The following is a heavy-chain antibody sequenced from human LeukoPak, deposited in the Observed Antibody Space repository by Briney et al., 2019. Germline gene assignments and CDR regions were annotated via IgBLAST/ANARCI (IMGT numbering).Heavy chain of an antibody. CDR2: IGTAGDT. Sequence: QPGGSLRLSCAASGFTFSSYDMHWVRQATGKGLEWVSAIGTAGDTYYPGSVKGRFTISRENAKNSLYLQMNSLRAGDTAVYYCARGIPNYYFDYWGQGTLVTVSS. CDR1: GFTFSSYD. CDR3: ARGIPNYYFDY. J-gene: IGHJ4*02. V-gene: IGHV3-13*01. D-gene: IGHD2-2*01.